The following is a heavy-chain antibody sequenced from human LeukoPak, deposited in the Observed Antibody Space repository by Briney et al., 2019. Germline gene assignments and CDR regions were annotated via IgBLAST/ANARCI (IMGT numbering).Heavy chain of an antibody. J-gene: IGHJ4*02. CDR2: IYYSGST. CDR1: LGSISSYF. D-gene: IGHD6-13*01. CDR3: ARQVIGGYSSSSFWDY. Sequence: SETLSLTCTVSLGSISSYFWRWLRPPPGRGREWVGYIYYSGSTNYNPPLQSRATISVDTYKNQFSLKLSSVTAADTAVYYCARQVIGGYSSSSFWDYWGQGTLVTVSS. V-gene: IGHV4-59*08.